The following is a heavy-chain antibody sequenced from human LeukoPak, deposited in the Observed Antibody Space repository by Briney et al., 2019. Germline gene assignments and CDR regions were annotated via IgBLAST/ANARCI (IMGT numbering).Heavy chain of an antibody. V-gene: IGHV1-3*01. D-gene: IGHD3-16*02. CDR2: INAGNGNT. CDR1: GYTFTSYA. Sequence: GASVKVSCKASGYTFTSYAMHWVRQAPGQRLEWMGWINAGNGNTKYSQKFQGRVTITRDTSASTAYMELSSLRSEDTAVYYCARGVSQSCVWGSYRYPGWFDPWGQGTLVTVSS. CDR3: ARGVSQSCVWGSYRYPGWFDP. J-gene: IGHJ5*02.